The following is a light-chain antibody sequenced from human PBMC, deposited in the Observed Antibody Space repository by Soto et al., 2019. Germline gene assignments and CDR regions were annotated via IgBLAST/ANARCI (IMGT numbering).Light chain of an antibody. V-gene: IGKV1-5*01. CDR3: QQYNSHSLYS. CDR1: QDVSSW. Sequence: DIQMTQSPSILSASVGDRVTITCRASQDVSSWLAWYQQKPGKAPKLLIYFASKLESGVSARFSGSGSGTEDSLTISSLQPDDFATYYCQQYNSHSLYSFGQGTKLEIK. J-gene: IGKJ2*03. CDR2: FAS.